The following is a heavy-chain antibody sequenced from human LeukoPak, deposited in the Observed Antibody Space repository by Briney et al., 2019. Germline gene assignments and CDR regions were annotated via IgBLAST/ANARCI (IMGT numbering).Heavy chain of an antibody. J-gene: IGHJ4*02. Sequence: SETLSLTCTVSGGSISSSSYYWGWIRQPPGKGLEWIGSIYYSGSTYYNPSLKSRVTISVDTSKNQFSLKLSSVTAADTAVYYCARGERSVFDYWGQGTLVTVSS. CDR2: IYYSGST. CDR3: ARGERSVFDY. CDR1: GGSISSSSYY. V-gene: IGHV4-39*07.